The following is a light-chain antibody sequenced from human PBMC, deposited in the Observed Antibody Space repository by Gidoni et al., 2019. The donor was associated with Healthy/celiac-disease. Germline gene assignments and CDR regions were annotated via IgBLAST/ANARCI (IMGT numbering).Light chain of an antibody. CDR2: GAS. J-gene: IGKJ2*01. CDR3: QQYNNWPYT. Sequence: EIVRTQSPATLSVSPGERATLSCRASQSVSSNLAWYQQKPGQAPRLLIYGASTRATGIPARFSGRGSGTEFTLTISSLQSEDFAVYYCQQYNNWPYTFGQGTKLEIK. CDR1: QSVSSN. V-gene: IGKV3-15*01.